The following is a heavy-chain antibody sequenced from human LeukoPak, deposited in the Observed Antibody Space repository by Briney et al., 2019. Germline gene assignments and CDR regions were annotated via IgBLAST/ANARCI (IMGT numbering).Heavy chain of an antibody. CDR3: ARVLWGDGYNDA. CDR1: GFTFSSYE. V-gene: IGHV3-48*03. Sequence: TGGSLRLSCAASGFTFSSYEMKWVRQAPGKGLEWVSYISSSGSTISYTDFVKGRFTISRDNAKNSLYLQMNSLRAEDTAVYYCARVLWGDGYNDAWGQGTLVTVSS. D-gene: IGHD5-24*01. CDR2: ISSSGSTI. J-gene: IGHJ5*02.